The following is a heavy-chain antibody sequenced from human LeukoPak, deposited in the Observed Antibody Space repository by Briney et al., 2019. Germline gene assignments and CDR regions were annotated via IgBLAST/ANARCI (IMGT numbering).Heavy chain of an antibody. V-gene: IGHV3-30*02. D-gene: IGHD4-17*01. CDR3: AKDLYGDYGRGIDY. CDR1: RFSFSKYG. CDR2: ICNDGTNK. J-gene: IGHJ4*02. Sequence: PGGSLRLSCAASRFSFSKYGLHWARQAPGKGLEWVALICNDGTNKYYVDPVKGRFTISRDNSKNTLYLQRNSLRAEDTAVYYCAKDLYGDYGRGIDYWGQGTLVTVSS.